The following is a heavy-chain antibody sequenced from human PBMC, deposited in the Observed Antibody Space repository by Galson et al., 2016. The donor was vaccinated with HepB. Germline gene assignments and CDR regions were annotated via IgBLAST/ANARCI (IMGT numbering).Heavy chain of an antibody. Sequence: QSGAEVKKPGESLRISCQGSGSSFRNHWISWVRQMPGKGLEWMGKIDPSDSHSNYSPSFQGHVTMSVDKSTRTAHLRWNSLRASDSATFYCARYDMAGPSAYEPDRYYYHYGRDVWGQGTTVTVSS. CDR3: ARYDMAGPSAYEPDRYYYHYGRDV. V-gene: IGHV5-10-1*01. CDR2: IDPSDSHS. D-gene: IGHD5-12*01. CDR1: GSSFRNHW. J-gene: IGHJ6*02.